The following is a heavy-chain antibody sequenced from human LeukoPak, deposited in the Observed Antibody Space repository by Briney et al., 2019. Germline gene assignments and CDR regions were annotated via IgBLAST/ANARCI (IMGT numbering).Heavy chain of an antibody. Sequence: SETLSLTCTVSGGSVTKTPHYWCWVRQPPGKGLEWIATTYYEGTTYTNPSLKSRLSISLDTSKNQVSLRLTSVTAADTAVYYCARHRGNYYFYMDVWGKGTTVTVSS. CDR2: TYYEGTT. CDR1: GGSVTKTPHY. V-gene: IGHV4-39*01. J-gene: IGHJ6*03. CDR3: ARHRGNYYFYMDV. D-gene: IGHD3-10*01.